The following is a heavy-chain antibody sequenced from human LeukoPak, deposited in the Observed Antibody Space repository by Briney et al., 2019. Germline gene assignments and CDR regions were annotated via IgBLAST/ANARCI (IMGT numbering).Heavy chain of an antibody. CDR2: IYYSGST. D-gene: IGHD2-2*01. J-gene: IGHJ4*02. CDR3: ATSRVSSTSYPLDY. Sequence: KASETPSPTWTVSGGSISSYYWNLIRQPPGKGLEWNGYIYYSGSTNYNPSLKSRVIISVDTSKNQFSLKLSSVTAADTAVYYCATSRVSSTSYPLDYWGQGTLVTVSS. CDR1: GGSISSYY. V-gene: IGHV4-59*01.